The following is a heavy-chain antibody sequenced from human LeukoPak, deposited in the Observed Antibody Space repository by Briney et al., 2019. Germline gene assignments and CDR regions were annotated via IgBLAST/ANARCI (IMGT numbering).Heavy chain of an antibody. J-gene: IGHJ6*03. Sequence: ASVKVSCKASGYTFTSYGISWVRQAPGQGLEWMGWISAYNGNTNYAQKLQGRVTMTTDTSTSTAYMELRSLRSDDTAVYYCASVENDFWSGYYYYYMDVWGKGTTVTVSS. V-gene: IGHV1-18*01. D-gene: IGHD3-3*01. CDR2: ISAYNGNT. CDR1: GYTFTSYG. CDR3: ASVENDFWSGYYYYYMDV.